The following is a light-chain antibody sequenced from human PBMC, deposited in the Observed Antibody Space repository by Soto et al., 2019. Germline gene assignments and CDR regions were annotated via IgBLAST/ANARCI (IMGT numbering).Light chain of an antibody. CDR2: DVS. J-gene: IGLJ3*02. V-gene: IGLV2-11*01. Sequence: QSALTQPRSVYGSPGQSVTISCTGTSSDVGGYNYVSWYQQHPGKAPKLMIYDVSKRPSGVPDRFSGSKSGNTASLTISGLQAEDEADYYCCSYAGSYTPWVFGGGTKLTVL. CDR3: CSYAGSYTPWV. CDR1: SSDVGGYNY.